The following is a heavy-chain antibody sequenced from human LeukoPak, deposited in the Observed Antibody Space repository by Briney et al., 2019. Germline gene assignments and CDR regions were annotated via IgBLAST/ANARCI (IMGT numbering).Heavy chain of an antibody. CDR2: MNPNSGNT. J-gene: IGHJ1*01. CDR3: ARGSGAAAVNAEYFQH. V-gene: IGHV1-8*03. D-gene: IGHD6-13*01. CDR1: GYTFTSYD. Sequence: ASVKVSCKASGYTFTSYDINWVRQATGQGLEWMGWMNPNSGNTGYAQKFQGRVTITRNTSISTAYMELSSLRSEDTAVYYCARGSGAAAVNAEYFQHWGQGTLVTVSS.